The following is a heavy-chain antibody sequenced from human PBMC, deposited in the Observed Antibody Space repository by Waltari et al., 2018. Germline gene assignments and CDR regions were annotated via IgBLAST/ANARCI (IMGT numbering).Heavy chain of an antibody. J-gene: IGHJ5*02. D-gene: IGHD1-26*01. CDR3: ARDRGRGIYLDT. Sequence: QLQLQESGPGLVKPSGTLSLSCAVSGDSMSSPDWWSWVRQSPQKGLEWLGQVHHSGKTNYNPSFASRVTVSVDTSNNQFSLRLTSATAADTAIYYCARDRGRGIYLDTWGPGTLVTVSP. CDR2: VHHSGKT. V-gene: IGHV4-4*02. CDR1: GDSMSSPDW.